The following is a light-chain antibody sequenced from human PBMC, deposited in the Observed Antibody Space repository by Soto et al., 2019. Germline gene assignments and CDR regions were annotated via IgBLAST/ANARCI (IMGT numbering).Light chain of an antibody. CDR2: GAS. J-gene: IGKJ5*01. Sequence: EIVMPQSPATLSVSPGERATLSCRASQSVSSNLAWYQQKPGQAPRLLIYGASTRATGIPARFSGSGSGTEFTLTISSLQSEDFAVYYCQQYNNWPSITFGQGTRL. CDR1: QSVSSN. V-gene: IGKV3-15*01. CDR3: QQYNNWPSIT.